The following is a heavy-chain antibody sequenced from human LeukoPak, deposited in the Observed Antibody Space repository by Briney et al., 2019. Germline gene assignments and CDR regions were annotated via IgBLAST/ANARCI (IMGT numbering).Heavy chain of an antibody. Sequence: ASVKVSCKASGGTFSSYAISWVRQAPGQGLEWMGWINPNSGGTNYAQKFQGRVTMTRDTSISTAYMELSRLRSDDTAVYYCASEYCSSTSCYGGFDYWGQGTLVTVSS. J-gene: IGHJ4*02. D-gene: IGHD2-2*01. V-gene: IGHV1-2*02. CDR2: INPNSGGT. CDR3: ASEYCSSTSCYGGFDY. CDR1: GGTFSSYA.